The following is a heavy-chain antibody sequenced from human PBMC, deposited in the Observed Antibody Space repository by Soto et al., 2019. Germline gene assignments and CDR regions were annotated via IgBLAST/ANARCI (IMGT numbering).Heavy chain of an antibody. D-gene: IGHD3-10*01. J-gene: IGHJ6*02. CDR3: ARDRFPPLIADYGDGMDV. Sequence: KTSETLSLTCTVSGGSISSYYWSWIRQPAGKGLEWIGRIYTSGSTNYNPSLKSRVTMSVDTSKNQFSLKLSSVTAAHTAVYYCARDRFPPLIADYGDGMDVWGQGTTVTVSS. CDR1: GGSISSYY. CDR2: IYTSGST. V-gene: IGHV4-4*07.